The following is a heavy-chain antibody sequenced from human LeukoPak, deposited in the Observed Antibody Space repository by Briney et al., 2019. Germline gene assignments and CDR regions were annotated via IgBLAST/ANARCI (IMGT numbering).Heavy chain of an antibody. J-gene: IGHJ4*02. CDR1: GYTFTGYY. D-gene: IGHD5-18*01. Sequence: ASVKVSCKASGYTFTGYYMFWVRQAPGQGLEWMGWINPNSGGTNYAQKFQGRVTLTRDTSISTGYMELSRLRSDDTAVYYCARDLQRGYSYGSEIDYWGQGTLVTVSS. V-gene: IGHV1-2*02. CDR2: INPNSGGT. CDR3: ARDLQRGYSYGSEIDY.